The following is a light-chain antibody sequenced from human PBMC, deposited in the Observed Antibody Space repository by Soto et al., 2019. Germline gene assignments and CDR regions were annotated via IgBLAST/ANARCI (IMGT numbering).Light chain of an antibody. V-gene: IGKV1-6*01. CDR1: QGSRND. CDR2: AAS. Sequence: AIQVTQSPSCLSASVGDRVTITCRASQGSRNDLGWYQQKPGKAPKLLIYAASSLESGVPSRFSGSGSGTDFPLTISSLQPEDFATYYCLQDYIYPWTFGQGTRVEIK. CDR3: LQDYIYPWT. J-gene: IGKJ1*01.